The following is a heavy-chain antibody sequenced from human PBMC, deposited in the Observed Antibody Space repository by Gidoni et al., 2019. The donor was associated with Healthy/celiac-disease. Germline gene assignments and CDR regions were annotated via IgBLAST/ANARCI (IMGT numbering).Heavy chain of an antibody. D-gene: IGHD4-17*01. CDR1: GGSFSGYY. CDR2: INHSGST. CDR3: ARGYGDYGHDAFDI. Sequence: QLQLQQWGAGLLKPSETLSLTCAGYGGSFSGYYCSWIRQPPGKGLELIGEINHSGSTNYNPSLMSRVTISVHTSKNQFSLQLSSVTAADPALYSCARGYGDYGHDAFDIWGQGTMVTVSS. V-gene: IGHV4-34*01. J-gene: IGHJ3*02.